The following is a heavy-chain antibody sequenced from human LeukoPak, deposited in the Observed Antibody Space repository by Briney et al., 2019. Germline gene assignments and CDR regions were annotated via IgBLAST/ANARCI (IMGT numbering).Heavy chain of an antibody. Sequence: GGSLRLSCEVSGFIFSNYGMHWVRQAPGKGLEWVALIWYDGRTKFHADSVKGRFTISRDNSKNTLYLLVDSLRAEDTAIYYCAKDVSPLGWYLDSWGQGVPVTVSS. V-gene: IGHV3-33*03. CDR2: IWYDGRTK. CDR1: GFIFSNYG. J-gene: IGHJ4*02. CDR3: AKDVSPLGWYLDS. D-gene: IGHD2-15*01.